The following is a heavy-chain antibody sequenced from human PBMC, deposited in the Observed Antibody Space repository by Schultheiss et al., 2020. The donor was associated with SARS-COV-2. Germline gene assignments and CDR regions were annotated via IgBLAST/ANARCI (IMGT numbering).Heavy chain of an antibody. V-gene: IGHV4-38-2*01. J-gene: IGHJ4*02. CDR2: IYTSGST. CDR3: ASLGGGSSSGTVDY. CDR1: GYSISSGYY. Sequence: SETLSLTCAVSGYSISSGYYWGWIRQPPGKGLEWIGSIYTSGSTNYNPSLKSRVTMSVDTSKNQFSLKLSSVTAADTAVYYCASLGGGSSSGTVDYWGQGTLVTVSS. D-gene: IGHD6-6*01.